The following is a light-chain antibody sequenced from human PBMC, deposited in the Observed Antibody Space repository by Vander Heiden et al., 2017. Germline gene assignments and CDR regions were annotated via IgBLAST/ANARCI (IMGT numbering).Light chain of an antibody. CDR3: PQDYSTPFPT. CDR1: QSVLYSSNNKNY. CDR2: WAS. J-gene: IGKJ4*01. Sequence: DIVMTQSPDSLAVSLGERATINCKSSQSVLYSSNNKNYLAWYQQKPGQPPKLLIYWASTRESGVPDRFSGSGSGPDFTLTISSRQAEDVAVYYCPQDYSTPFPTFGGGTKVEIK. V-gene: IGKV4-1*01.